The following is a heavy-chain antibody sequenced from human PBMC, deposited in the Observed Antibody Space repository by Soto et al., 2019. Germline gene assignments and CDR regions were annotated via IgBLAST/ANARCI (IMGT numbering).Heavy chain of an antibody. CDR1: GGSISSYY. CDR3: ARSVVRHHIDY. V-gene: IGHV4-59*01. J-gene: IGHJ4*02. CDR2: IYYSGST. Sequence: QVQLQESGPGLVKPSETLSLTCTVSGGSISSYYWSWIRQPPGKGLEWIGYIYYSGSTNYNPSLKSRVTISVDTSKNQFSLKLSSVTAADTAVYYCARSVVRHHIDYWGQGTLVTVSS. D-gene: IGHD2-21*01.